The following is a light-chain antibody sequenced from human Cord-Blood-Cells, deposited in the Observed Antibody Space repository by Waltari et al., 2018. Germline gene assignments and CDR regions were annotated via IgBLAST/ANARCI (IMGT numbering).Light chain of an antibody. CDR2: DAS. Sequence: EIVFIQSPTSRSMTLEVRAPLSCRASQIVSSYLAWYQQKPGQAPRLLIYDASNRATGIPARFSGSGSGTDFTLTISSLEPEDFAVYYCQQRSNPLTFGGGTKVEIK. CDR3: QQRSNPLT. V-gene: IGKV3-11*01. J-gene: IGKJ4*01. CDR1: QIVSSY.